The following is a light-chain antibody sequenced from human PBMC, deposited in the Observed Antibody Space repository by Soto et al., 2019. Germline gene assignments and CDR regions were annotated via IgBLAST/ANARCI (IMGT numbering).Light chain of an antibody. V-gene: IGKV3-20*01. CDR1: QIVSSNY. J-gene: IGKJ2*01. Sequence: EIVLTQSPGTLSLSPGERATLSCRASQIVSSNYLAWYQQQRGQAPRLLIYDASSRAPGIPDRFSGSGSGTDFTLTISRLEPEDFAVYYCQQYGNSPMSTFGQGTKLEIK. CDR2: DAS. CDR3: QQYGNSPMST.